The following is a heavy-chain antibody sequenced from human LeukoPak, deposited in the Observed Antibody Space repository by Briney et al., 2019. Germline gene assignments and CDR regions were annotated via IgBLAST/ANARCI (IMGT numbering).Heavy chain of an antibody. V-gene: IGHV3-9*01. Sequence: GGSLRLSCAASGFTFDDYAMHWVRQAPGKGLEWVSGISWNSGSIGYADSVKGRFTISRDNAKNSLYLQMNSLRAEDTALYYCAKDSAYCGGDCYSDYYGMDVWGQGTTVTVSS. D-gene: IGHD2-21*02. J-gene: IGHJ6*02. CDR2: ISWNSGSI. CDR1: GFTFDDYA. CDR3: AKDSAYCGGDCYSDYYGMDV.